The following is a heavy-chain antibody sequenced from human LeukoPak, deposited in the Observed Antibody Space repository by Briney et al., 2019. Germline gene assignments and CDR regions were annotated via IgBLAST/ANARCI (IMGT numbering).Heavy chain of an antibody. D-gene: IGHD2-15*01. Sequence: SETLSLTCAVYGGSFSGYYWSWIRQPPGKGLEWIGEINHSGSTNYNPSLKGRVTISVDTSKNQFSLKLSSVTAADTAVYYCARANYTPYCSGGSCYGGSDYWGQGTLVTVSS. CDR1: GGSFSGYY. CDR2: INHSGST. J-gene: IGHJ4*02. CDR3: ARANYTPYCSGGSCYGGSDY. V-gene: IGHV4-34*01.